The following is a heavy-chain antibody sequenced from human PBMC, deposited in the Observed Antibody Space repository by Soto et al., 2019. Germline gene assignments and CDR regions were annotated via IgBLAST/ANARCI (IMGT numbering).Heavy chain of an antibody. Sequence: PSETLSLTCTVSGASVSSGTYYWNWIRQPPGRGLEWIGHIYYTGTTKYSPSLKSRVIISVDKSKNQFSLKLSSMTAADTAVYYCARGAKWDLPSYYYYAMDVWGPGTTVTVSS. CDR1: GASVSSGTYY. CDR2: IYYTGTT. CDR3: ARGAKWDLPSYYYYAMDV. J-gene: IGHJ6*02. D-gene: IGHD1-26*01. V-gene: IGHV4-61*01.